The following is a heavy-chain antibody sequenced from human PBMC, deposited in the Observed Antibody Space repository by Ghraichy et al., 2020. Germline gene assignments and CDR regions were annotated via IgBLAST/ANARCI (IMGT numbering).Heavy chain of an antibody. Sequence: GGSLRLSCAASGFTFSSYWMSWVRQAPGKGLEWVANIKQDGSEKYYVDSVKGRFTISRDNAKNSLYLQMNSLRAEDTAVYYCARVAVAGTTSPDYWGQGTLVTVSS. V-gene: IGHV3-7*04. CDR2: IKQDGSEK. J-gene: IGHJ4*02. CDR3: ARVAVAGTTSPDY. CDR1: GFTFSSYW. D-gene: IGHD6-19*01.